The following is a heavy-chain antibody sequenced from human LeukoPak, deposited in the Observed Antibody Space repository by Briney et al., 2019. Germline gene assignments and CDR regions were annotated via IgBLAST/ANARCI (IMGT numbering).Heavy chain of an antibody. CDR3: VRSVDGEDDY. CDR1: GFTFSSHS. V-gene: IGHV3-21*01. D-gene: IGHD6-19*01. J-gene: IGHJ4*02. CDR2: ISSSSYI. Sequence: GGSLRLSCAASGFTFSSHSMNWVRQAPGKGLEWVSYISSSSYIYYADSMRGRFTISRDNSKNSLYLQMNSLRAEDTAVYYCVRSVDGEDDYWGQGTLVTVSS.